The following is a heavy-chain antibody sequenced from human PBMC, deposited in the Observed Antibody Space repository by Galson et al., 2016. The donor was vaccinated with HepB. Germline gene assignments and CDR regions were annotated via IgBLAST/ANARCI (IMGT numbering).Heavy chain of an antibody. D-gene: IGHD5-18*01. CDR3: ARLRPEYNYAYDY. J-gene: IGHJ4*02. CDR2: FYGGGTI. V-gene: IGHV3-53*01. Sequence: SLRLSCAASGFTVSSNHMRWVRQAPGKGLEWVSVFYGGGTINYADSVKGRFTVSRENSENTLFLQMNSLRADDTAVYYCARLRPEYNYAYDYWGRGTLVTVSS. CDR1: GFTVSSNH.